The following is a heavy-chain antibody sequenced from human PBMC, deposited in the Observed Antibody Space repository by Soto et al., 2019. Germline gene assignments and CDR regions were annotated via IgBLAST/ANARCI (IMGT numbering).Heavy chain of an antibody. J-gene: IGHJ2*01. V-gene: IGHV3-23*01. CDR2: ISGSGGST. CDR1: GFTFSSYA. D-gene: IGHD3-3*01. CDR3: AKDASSGITSFDL. Sequence: PGESLKISCAASGFTFSSYAMSWVRQAPGKGLEWVSTISGSGGSTYYADSVKGRFTISRDNSKNTLYLQMNSLRAEDTALYYCAKDASSGITSFDLWGRGTLVTVSS.